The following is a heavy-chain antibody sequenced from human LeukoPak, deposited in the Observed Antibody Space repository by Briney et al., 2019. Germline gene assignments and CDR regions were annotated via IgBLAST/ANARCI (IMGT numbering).Heavy chain of an antibody. Sequence: ASVKVSCKASGYTFTSYGISWERQAPGQGLEWMGWISAYNGNTNYAQKLQGRVTMTTDTSTSTAYMELRSLRSDDTAVYYCASAGDSYYYYYMDVWGKGTTVTVSS. CDR1: GYTFTSYG. CDR3: ASAGDSYYYYYMDV. J-gene: IGHJ6*03. D-gene: IGHD7-27*01. V-gene: IGHV1-18*01. CDR2: ISAYNGNT.